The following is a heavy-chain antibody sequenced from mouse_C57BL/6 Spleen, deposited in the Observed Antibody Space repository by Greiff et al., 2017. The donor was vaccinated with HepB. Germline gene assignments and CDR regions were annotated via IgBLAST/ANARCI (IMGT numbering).Heavy chain of an antibody. J-gene: IGHJ4*01. CDR2: IYPGDGDT. V-gene: IGHV1-81*01. Sequence: QVQLQQSGAELARPGASVKLSCTASGYTFTSYGISWVKQSTGQGLEWIGYIYPGDGDTNYNGKFKGKATLTADKSSSTAYMQLSSLTSEDSAVYFCASYSNLYGIDYWGQGTSVTVSS. CDR3: ASYSNLYGIDY. D-gene: IGHD2-5*01. CDR1: GYTFTSYG.